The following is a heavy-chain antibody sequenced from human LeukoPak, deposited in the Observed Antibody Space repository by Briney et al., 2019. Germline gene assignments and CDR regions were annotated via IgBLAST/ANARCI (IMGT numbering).Heavy chain of an antibody. J-gene: IGHJ6*03. CDR3: ARLGRHSRHYYYYYYMDV. V-gene: IGHV4-34*01. Sequence: PSETLSLTCIVYGGSFSGYSWSWIRQPPGKGLEWIGEINHSGSTNYNPSLKSRVTISVDTSKNQFSLKLSSVTAADTAVYYCARLGRHSRHYYYYYYMDVWGKGTTVTVSS. CDR2: INHSGST. CDR1: GGSFSGYS. D-gene: IGHD6-13*01.